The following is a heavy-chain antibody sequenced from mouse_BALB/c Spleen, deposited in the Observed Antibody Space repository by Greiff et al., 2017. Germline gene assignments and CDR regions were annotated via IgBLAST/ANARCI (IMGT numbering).Heavy chain of an antibody. CDR1: GYAFTNYL. J-gene: IGHJ2*01. Sequence: VQRVESGAELVRPGTSVKVSCKATGYAFTNYLIEWVKQRPGQGLEWIGVINPGSGGTNYNEKFKGKATLTADKSSSTAYMQLSSLTSDDSAVYFCARDGGNYFDYWGQGTTLTVSS. CDR3: ARDGGNYFDY. CDR2: INPGSGGT. D-gene: IGHD2-3*01. V-gene: IGHV1-54*01.